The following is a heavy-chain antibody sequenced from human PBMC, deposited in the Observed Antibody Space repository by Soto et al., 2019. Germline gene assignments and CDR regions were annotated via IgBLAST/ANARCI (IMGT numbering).Heavy chain of an antibody. CDR2: ISSSGSTI. V-gene: IGHV3-48*02. CDR1: GFTFSSYS. D-gene: IGHD2-8*01. J-gene: IGHJ4*02. Sequence: EVQLVESGGGLVQPGGSLRLSCAASGFTFSSYSMNWVRQAPGKGLAWVSYISSSGSTIYYADSVKGRFTSSRDNAKNSLYLQMNSLRDEDTAVYYCARDLRMVYAIDFDYWGQGTLVTVSS. CDR3: ARDLRMVYAIDFDY.